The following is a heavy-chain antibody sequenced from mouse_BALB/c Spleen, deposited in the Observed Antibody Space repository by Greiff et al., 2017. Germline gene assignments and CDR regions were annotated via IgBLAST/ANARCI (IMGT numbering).Heavy chain of an antibody. J-gene: IGHJ4*01. CDR1: GFSLTGYG. D-gene: IGHD2-3*01. CDR2: IWGDGST. CDR3: ARGGYYLYYAMDY. V-gene: IGHV2-6-7*02. Sequence: VQLQESGPGLVAPSQSLSITCTVSGFSLTGYGVNWVRQPPGKGLEWLGMIWGDGSTDYNSALKSRLSISKDNSKSQVFLKMNSLQTDDTARYYCARGGYYLYYAMDYWGQGTSVTVSS.